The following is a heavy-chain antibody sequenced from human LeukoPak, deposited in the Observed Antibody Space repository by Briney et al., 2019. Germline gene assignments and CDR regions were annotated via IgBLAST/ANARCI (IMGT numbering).Heavy chain of an antibody. CDR3: ARDALGSYDY. D-gene: IGHD3-10*01. CDR1: GFTFSDYY. J-gene: IGHJ4*02. CDR2: ISNSGSTM. V-gene: IGHV3-11*01. Sequence: PGGPLRLSCAASGFTFSDYYMSWIRQAPGKGLEWISYISNSGSTMYYADSVKGRFTISRDNGKNSLYLQMNSLRAEDTAVYYCARDALGSYDYWGQGTLVTVSS.